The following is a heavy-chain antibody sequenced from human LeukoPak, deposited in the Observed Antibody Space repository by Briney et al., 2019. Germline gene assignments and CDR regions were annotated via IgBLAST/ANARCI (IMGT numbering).Heavy chain of an antibody. CDR3: AKGALFDY. CDR1: GVTFSSNSAA. CDR2: KYYRHKWYN. V-gene: IGHV6-1*01. Sequence: SQTLSLTCAISGVTFSSNSAAWNWITQSPSRGLEWMGRKYYRHKWYNDYEASVKSRTTINEDTSTKQYFQQLNAVTPEDTAVYYCAKGALFDYWGQGTLVTVSS. J-gene: IGHJ4*02. D-gene: IGHD3-16*01.